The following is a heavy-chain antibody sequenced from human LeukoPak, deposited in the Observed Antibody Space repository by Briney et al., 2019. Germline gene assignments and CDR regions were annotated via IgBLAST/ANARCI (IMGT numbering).Heavy chain of an antibody. Sequence: PGGSLRLSCVASGFTFSSYEMNWVRQAPGKGLEWVSYISSSGPTIYYADSVKGRFTISRDNAKNSLFLQMNSLRAEDTAVYYCARGDQAVAGYYFDYWGQGTLVTVSS. CDR1: GFTFSSYE. CDR3: ARGDQAVAGYYFDY. J-gene: IGHJ4*02. CDR2: ISSSGPTI. V-gene: IGHV3-48*03. D-gene: IGHD6-19*01.